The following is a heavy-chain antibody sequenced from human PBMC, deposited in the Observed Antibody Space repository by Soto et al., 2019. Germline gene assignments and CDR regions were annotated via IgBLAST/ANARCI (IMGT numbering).Heavy chain of an antibody. CDR1: GYSFAGSW. V-gene: IGHV5-51*01. CDR2: IYPRDSDT. J-gene: IGHJ4*02. Sequence: PGESLKISCKGSGYSFAGSWIGWVRQMPGKGLDWMGIIYPRDSDTRYSPSFQGQVTISVDKSISTAYLQWISLKASDTAMYYCARFTYCGGDCYYFDHWGQGALVTVSS. CDR3: ARFTYCGGDCYYFDH. D-gene: IGHD2-21*02.